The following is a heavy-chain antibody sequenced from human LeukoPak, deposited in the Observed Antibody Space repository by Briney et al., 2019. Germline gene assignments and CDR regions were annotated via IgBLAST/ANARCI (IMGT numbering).Heavy chain of an antibody. CDR1: GGSISSGSYY. J-gene: IGHJ6*03. CDR3: ARENFVVGGNTYYYYYMDV. D-gene: IGHD2-21*01. Sequence: SQTLSLTCTVSGGSISSGSYYWSWIRQPAGKGLEWIGRIYTSGSTNYNPSLKSRVTISVDTSKNQFSLKLNSVTAADTAVYSCARENFVVGGNTYYYYYMDVWGKGTTVTVSS. V-gene: IGHV4-61*02. CDR2: IYTSGST.